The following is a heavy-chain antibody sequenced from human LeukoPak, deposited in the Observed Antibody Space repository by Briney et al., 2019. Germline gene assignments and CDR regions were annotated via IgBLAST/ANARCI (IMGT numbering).Heavy chain of an antibody. CDR1: GFTFSSYS. CDR3: ATGYTSGTRIDY. Sequence: GALRLSCAASGFTFSSYSMNWVRQAPGKGLEWVSSISSSSSYIYYADSVKGRFTISRDNAKNSLYLQMNSLRAEDTAVYYCATGYTSGTRIDYWGQGTLVSVSS. J-gene: IGHJ4*02. CDR2: ISSSSSYI. V-gene: IGHV3-21*01. D-gene: IGHD6-19*01.